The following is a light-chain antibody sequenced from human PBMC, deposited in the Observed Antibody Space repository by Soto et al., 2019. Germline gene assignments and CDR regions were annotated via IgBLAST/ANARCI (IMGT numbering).Light chain of an antibody. CDR2: DVT. CDR3: SSYTSNNNLL. V-gene: IGLV2-14*03. Sequence: QSALTQPASVSGSPGQSITISCTGTSSDVGGSDYVSWYQQHPGKAPKLTIYDVTNRPSGVSNRFSGSKSDNTASLTISGLQAEDEADYYCSSYTSNNNLLFGGGTKVTVL. CDR1: SSDVGGSDY. J-gene: IGLJ2*01.